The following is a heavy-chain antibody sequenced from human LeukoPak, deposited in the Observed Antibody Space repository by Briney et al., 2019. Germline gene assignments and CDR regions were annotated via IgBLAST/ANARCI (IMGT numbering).Heavy chain of an antibody. CDR1: GGSFSGYY. V-gene: IGHV4-59*10. J-gene: IGHJ2*01. Sequence: SETLSLTCAVYGGSFSGYYWSWIRQPPGKGLEWIGRIYTSGSTNYNPSLKSRVTISVDTSKNQFSLKLSSVTAADTAVYYCARDLGVTAPLWGRGTLVTVSS. D-gene: IGHD2-21*02. CDR2: IYTSGST. CDR3: ARDLGVTAPL.